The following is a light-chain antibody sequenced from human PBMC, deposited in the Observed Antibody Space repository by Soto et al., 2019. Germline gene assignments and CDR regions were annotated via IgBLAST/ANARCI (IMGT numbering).Light chain of an antibody. J-gene: IGLJ1*01. CDR3: QAWDSSDYV. CDR1: KLGDKY. CDR2: QDS. Sequence: SYELTQPPSVSGSPGQTASITCSGDKLGDKYACWYQQKPGQSPVLVIYQDSKRPSGIPERFSGSNSGNTATLTISGTQAMDEADYYCQAWDSSDYVFGTGTKLTVL. V-gene: IGLV3-1*01.